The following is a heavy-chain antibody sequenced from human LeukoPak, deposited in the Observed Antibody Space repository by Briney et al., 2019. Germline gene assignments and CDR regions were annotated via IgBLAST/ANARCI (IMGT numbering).Heavy chain of an antibody. V-gene: IGHV3-23*01. J-gene: IGHJ4*02. CDR2: ISGSGDYT. CDR3: ANDFDY. CDR1: GFTFNNYA. Sequence: PGGSLRLSCAASGFTFNNYAMSWVRQAPGKGLEWVSTISGSGDYTYYADSVKGRFTIPRDISKNTLYLQMNSLRAEDTAVYYCANDFDYWGQGTLVTVSS.